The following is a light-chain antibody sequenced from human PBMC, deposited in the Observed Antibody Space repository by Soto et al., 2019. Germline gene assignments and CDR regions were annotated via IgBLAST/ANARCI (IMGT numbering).Light chain of an antibody. J-gene: IGKJ1*01. CDR3: QQYYNTPWT. V-gene: IGKV4-1*01. CDR2: WAS. Sequence: DIVMTQSPDSLAVSLGERATINCKSSQSVLYSSNNKNYLAWYQQKAGQPPKLLFYWASTRDSGVPDRFSGSGSGTDFTLTISSLQAEDVAVYYCQQYYNTPWTFGQGTKVEVK. CDR1: QSVLYSSNNKNY.